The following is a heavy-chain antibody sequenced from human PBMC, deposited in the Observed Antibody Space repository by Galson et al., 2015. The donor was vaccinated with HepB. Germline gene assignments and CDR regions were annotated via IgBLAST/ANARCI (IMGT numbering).Heavy chain of an antibody. CDR3: AKDDLPYSSSWNSFDY. V-gene: IGHV3-30*02. CDR1: GFTFSSYG. CDR2: IRYDGSNK. J-gene: IGHJ4*02. Sequence: SLRLSCAASGFTFSSYGMHWVRQAPGKGLEWVAFIRYDGSNKYYADSVKGRFTISRDNSKNTLYLQMNSLRAEDTAVYYCAKDDLPYSSSWNSFDYWGQGTLVTVSS. D-gene: IGHD6-13*01.